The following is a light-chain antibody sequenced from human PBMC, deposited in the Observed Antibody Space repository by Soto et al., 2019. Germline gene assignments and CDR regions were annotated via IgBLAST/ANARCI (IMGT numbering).Light chain of an antibody. CDR2: EVS. J-gene: IGLJ2*01. CDR1: SSDVGGYDY. Sequence: QAVVTQPASVSGSPGQSITISCTATSSDVGGYDYVSWYQQHPGKGPKLMIYEVSNRPSGVSNRFSGSKSGNTASLTISGLQAEDEAEYYCSSYTITNTVVFGGGTKLTVL. V-gene: IGLV2-14*01. CDR3: SSYTITNTVV.